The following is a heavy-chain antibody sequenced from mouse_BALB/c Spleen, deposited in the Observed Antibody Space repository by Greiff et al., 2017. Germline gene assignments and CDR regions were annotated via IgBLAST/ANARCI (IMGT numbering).Heavy chain of an antibody. Sequence: QVQLKESGPSLVQPSQSLSITCTVSGFSLTSYGVHWVRQSPGKGLEWLGVIWRGGSTDYNAAFMSRLSITKDNSKSLVFFKMNSLQADDTAIYYCAKWGNYLYAMDYWGQGTSVTVSS. CDR1: GFSLTSYG. CDR2: IWRGGST. CDR3: AKWGNYLYAMDY. J-gene: IGHJ4*01. D-gene: IGHD2-1*01. V-gene: IGHV2-5-1*01.